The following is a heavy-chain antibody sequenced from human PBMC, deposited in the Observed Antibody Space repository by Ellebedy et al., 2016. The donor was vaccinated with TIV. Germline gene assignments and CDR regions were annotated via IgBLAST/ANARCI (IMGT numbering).Heavy chain of an antibody. CDR1: GFTFSSYA. CDR3: AKEGWLQSYFDY. Sequence: GESLKISCSASGFTFSSYAMHWGRQAPGKGLEYISAIVSNGDSTYYANSVKGRFIISRDNSKNTLYLQMNSLRAEDTAVYYCAKEGWLQSYFDYWGQGTLVTVSS. D-gene: IGHD5-24*01. CDR2: IVSNGDST. V-gene: IGHV3-64*04. J-gene: IGHJ4*02.